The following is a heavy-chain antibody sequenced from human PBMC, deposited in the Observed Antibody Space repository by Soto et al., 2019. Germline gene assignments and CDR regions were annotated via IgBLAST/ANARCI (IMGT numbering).Heavy chain of an antibody. V-gene: IGHV1-69*13. CDR1: GGTFSSYA. D-gene: IGHD6-6*01. CDR3: ARLLYGSFLFDT. J-gene: IGHJ5*02. CDR2: IIPIFGTA. Sequence: GXSVKVCCTASGGTFSSYAIRLVRQAPGQGLEWMGGIIPIFGTANYAQKFQGRVTITSDESTSTAYMELSSLRSEDTAVYYCARLLYGSFLFDTWAQGTLVTVSS.